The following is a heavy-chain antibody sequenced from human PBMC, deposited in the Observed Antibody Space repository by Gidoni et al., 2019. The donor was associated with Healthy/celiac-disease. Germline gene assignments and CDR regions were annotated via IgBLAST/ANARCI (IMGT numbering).Heavy chain of an antibody. J-gene: IGHJ2*01. Sequence: QVQLQESGPGLVKPSETLSLTCAVSGYSISRGDYWGWIRQPPGKGLEWLGWIYHSGSTYYNPSLKSRVTISVDTSRNQFSLKLSSVTAADTAVYYCARGRSPYSYSSGWYPNWYFDLWGRGTLVTVSS. CDR1: GYSISRGDY. CDR2: IYHSGST. D-gene: IGHD6-19*01. V-gene: IGHV4-38-2*01. CDR3: ARGRSPYSYSSGWYPNWYFDL.